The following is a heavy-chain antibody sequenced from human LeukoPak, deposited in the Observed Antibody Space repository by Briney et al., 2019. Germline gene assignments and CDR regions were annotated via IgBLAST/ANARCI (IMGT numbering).Heavy chain of an antibody. CDR2: ISSDGSNK. CDR3: ARENQYYFDY. Sequence: GGSLRLSCAASGFTFSNYAMHWVRQAPGKGLEWVAIISSDGSNKYYADSVKGRFTISRDNAKNSLYLQMNSLRAEDTAVYYCARENQYYFDYWGQGTLVTVSS. CDR1: GFTFSNYA. V-gene: IGHV3-30*04. J-gene: IGHJ4*02.